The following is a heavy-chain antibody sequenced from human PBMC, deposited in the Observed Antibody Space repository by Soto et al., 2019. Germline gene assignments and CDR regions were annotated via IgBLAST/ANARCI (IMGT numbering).Heavy chain of an antibody. CDR3: ARDLLADYYYGMDV. CDR1: GFAFSSYG. J-gene: IGHJ6*02. V-gene: IGHV3-33*01. CDR2: IWYDGRNK. Sequence: QVQLAESGGGVVQPGRSLRLSCGTSGFAFSSYGMHWVRQAPGKGLEWVAVIWYDGRNKYYADSVKGRFTISRDNSKNTLYLQMNSLRAEDTAVYYCARDLLADYYYGMDVWGQGTTVTVSS.